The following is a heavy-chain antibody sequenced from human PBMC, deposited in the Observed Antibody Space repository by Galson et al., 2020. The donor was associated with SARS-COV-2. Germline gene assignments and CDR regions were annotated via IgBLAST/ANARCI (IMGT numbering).Heavy chain of an antibody. V-gene: IGHV3-33*06. CDR1: GFTFSSYG. CDR3: AKDLPLRDYGDYGNDAFDI. D-gene: IGHD4-17*01. J-gene: IGHJ3*02. CDR2: IWYDGSNK. Sequence: GGSLRLSCAASGFTFSSYGMHWVRQAPGKGLEWVAVIWYDGSNKYYADSVKGRFTISRDNSKNTLYLQMNSLRAEDTAVYYCAKDLPLRDYGDYGNDAFDIWGQGTMVTVSS.